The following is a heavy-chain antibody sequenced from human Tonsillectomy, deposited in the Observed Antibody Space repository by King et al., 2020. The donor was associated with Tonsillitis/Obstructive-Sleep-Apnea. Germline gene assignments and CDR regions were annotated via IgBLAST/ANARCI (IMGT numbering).Heavy chain of an antibody. Sequence: QLVQSGAEVKKPGESLKISCKASGYSFSNYWIGWVRQMPGRGLEWMGVIYPGDSATRYSPSIQGQVTISADRSITTAYLQWSSLETSDTAIYYCARLVRAEVRNEYNPWFDPWGQGTLVTVSS. CDR2: IYPGDSAT. D-gene: IGHD1-1*01. CDR1: GYSFSNYW. CDR3: ARLVRAEVRNEYNPWFDP. V-gene: IGHV5-51*01. J-gene: IGHJ5*02.